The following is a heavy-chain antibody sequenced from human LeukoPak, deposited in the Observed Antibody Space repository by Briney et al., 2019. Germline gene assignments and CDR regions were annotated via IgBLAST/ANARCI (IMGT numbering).Heavy chain of an antibody. CDR3: ARDVSAGY. J-gene: IGHJ4*02. Sequence: SETLSLTCTVSGGSISSHYWSWIRQPPGKGLEWIGYIYYSGSTNYNPSLKSRVTISVDTSKNQFSLKLSSVTAADTAVYYCARDVSAGYWGQGTLVTVSS. CDR2: IYYSGST. D-gene: IGHD3-3*01. CDR1: GGSISSHY. V-gene: IGHV4-59*11.